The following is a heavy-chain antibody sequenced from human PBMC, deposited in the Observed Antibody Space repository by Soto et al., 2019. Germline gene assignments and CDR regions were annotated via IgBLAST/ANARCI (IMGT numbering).Heavy chain of an antibody. Sequence: EAQLVESGGGLVQPGGSLRLSCAASGFTFSSYWMSWVRQAPGKGLEWVANIKQDGSKTYYVDSVKGRFTISRDNAKNSLYLQMDSLRAEDTASYYCARPRGYDTLTGYVYYFDSWGQSTLVTVSS. J-gene: IGHJ4*02. V-gene: IGHV3-7*01. D-gene: IGHD3-9*01. CDR2: IKQDGSKT. CDR1: GFTFSSYW. CDR3: ARPRGYDTLTGYVYYFDS.